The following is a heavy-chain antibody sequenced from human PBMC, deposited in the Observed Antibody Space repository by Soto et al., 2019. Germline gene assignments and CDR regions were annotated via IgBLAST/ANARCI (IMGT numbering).Heavy chain of an antibody. CDR1: GGSISSSSYY. CDR2: IYYSGST. J-gene: IGHJ6*02. D-gene: IGHD6-19*01. V-gene: IGHV4-39*06. CDR3: ARGIEGWYQGRYYYGMDV. Sequence: SETLSLTCTVSGGSISSSSYYWGWIRQPPGKGLEWAGTIYYSGSTYYNPSLKSRVTISVDTSKNQFPLKLSSVTAADTAVYYCARGIEGWYQGRYYYGMDVWGQGTTVTVSS.